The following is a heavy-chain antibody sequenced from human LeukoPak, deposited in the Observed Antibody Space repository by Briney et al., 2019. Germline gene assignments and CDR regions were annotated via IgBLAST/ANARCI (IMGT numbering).Heavy chain of an antibody. Sequence: SETLSLTCTVSGYSISSGYYWGWIRQPPGKGLEWIGSIYHSGSTYYNPSLKSRVTISVDTSKNQFSLKLSFVTAADTAVYYCARVRSSSWHYFDYWGQGTLVTVSS. V-gene: IGHV4-38-2*02. CDR2: IYHSGST. D-gene: IGHD6-13*01. CDR1: GYSISSGYY. CDR3: ARVRSSSWHYFDY. J-gene: IGHJ4*02.